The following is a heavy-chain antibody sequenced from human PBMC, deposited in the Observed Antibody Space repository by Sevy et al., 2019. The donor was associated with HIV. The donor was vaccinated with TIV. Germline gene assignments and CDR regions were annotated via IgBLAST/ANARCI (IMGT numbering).Heavy chain of an antibody. J-gene: IGHJ4*02. CDR3: ASGRVGVIVVVADYFDY. D-gene: IGHD3-22*01. CDR1: GFTFSSYA. Sequence: GGSLRLSCAASGFTFSSYAMSWVRQAPGKGLEWVSAISGRGGSTYYADSVKGRFTISRDNSKNTLYLQMNSLRAEDTAVYYCASGRVGVIVVVADYFDYWGQGTLVTVSS. V-gene: IGHV3-23*01. CDR2: ISGRGGST.